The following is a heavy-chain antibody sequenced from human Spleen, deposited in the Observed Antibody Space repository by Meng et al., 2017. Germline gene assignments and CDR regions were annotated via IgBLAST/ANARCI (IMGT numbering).Heavy chain of an antibody. CDR3: ARDEGLAAAGSGNDY. Sequence: QGQLVKPGAEVKKPGASGKVSCKASGYPFTGYYIHWVRQAPGQGLEWMGRINPNTGGTNYAQKFQGRVTMTRDTSISTAYMELSRLRSDDTAVYYCARDEGLAAAGSGNDYWGQGTLVTVSS. J-gene: IGHJ4*02. CDR2: INPNTGGT. D-gene: IGHD6-13*01. CDR1: GYPFTGYY. V-gene: IGHV1-2*06.